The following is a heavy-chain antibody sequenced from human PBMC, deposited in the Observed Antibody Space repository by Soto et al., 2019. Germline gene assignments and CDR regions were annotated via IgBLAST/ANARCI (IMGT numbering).Heavy chain of an antibody. Sequence: ASVKVSCKASGYTFTSYYMHWVRQAPGQGLEWMGIINPSGGSTSYAQKFQGRVTMTRDTSTSTVYMELSSLRSEDTAVYYWAREMGRVWFGESYGMDVWGQGTTVTVSS. D-gene: IGHD3-10*01. CDR1: GYTFTSYY. CDR3: AREMGRVWFGESYGMDV. V-gene: IGHV1-46*01. J-gene: IGHJ6*02. CDR2: INPSGGST.